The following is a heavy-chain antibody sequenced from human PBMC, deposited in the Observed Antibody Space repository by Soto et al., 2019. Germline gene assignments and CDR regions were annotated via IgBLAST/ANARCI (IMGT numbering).Heavy chain of an antibody. D-gene: IGHD6-19*01. V-gene: IGHV3-74*01. CDR1: GFTFSEYW. J-gene: IGHJ4*02. CDR2: IKNDGSIT. Sequence: GGSLRLSCAASGFTFSEYWMHWVRQAPGKGLVWVSRIKNDGSITNYADSVKGRFTISRDNAKNTLYLQMNSLRAEDTAVYYCARLYPSGWYDYWGQGSLVTVSS. CDR3: ARLYPSGWYDY.